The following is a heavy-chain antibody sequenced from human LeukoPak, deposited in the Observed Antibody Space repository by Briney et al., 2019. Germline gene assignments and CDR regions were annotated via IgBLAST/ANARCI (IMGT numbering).Heavy chain of an antibody. CDR2: MNPNSGNT. D-gene: IGHD6-6*01. J-gene: IGHJ6*02. V-gene: IGHV1-8*01. Sequence: ASVKVSCKASGYTFTSYDINWVRQATGQGLEWMGWMNPNSGNTGYAQKFQGRVTMTRDTSINTAYMELSRLRSDDTAVYYCARGGYSRSSEYYYGMDVWGQGTTVTVSS. CDR1: GYTFTSYD. CDR3: ARGGYSRSSEYYYGMDV.